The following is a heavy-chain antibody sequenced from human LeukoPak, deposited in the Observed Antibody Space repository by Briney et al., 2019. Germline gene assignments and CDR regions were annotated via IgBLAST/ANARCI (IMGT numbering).Heavy chain of an antibody. J-gene: IGHJ4*02. V-gene: IGHV4-59*13. CDR1: GVSISSNY. Sequence: PSETLSLTCTVSGVSISSNYWSWLRQPPGKGLEWIGYISYSGSNNYNPSLKSRVTISMDTSKNQLSLSLMSVTAADTDVYYCAGYDHTNHLAHWGQGTLVTVSS. CDR2: ISYSGSN. CDR3: AGYDHTNHLAH. D-gene: IGHD1-14*01.